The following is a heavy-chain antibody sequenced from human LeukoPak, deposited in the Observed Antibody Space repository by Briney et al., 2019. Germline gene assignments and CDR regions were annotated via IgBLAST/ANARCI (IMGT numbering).Heavy chain of an antibody. CDR1: GYPFISNA. D-gene: IGHD7-27*01. CDR3: ARDNAGDIDY. V-gene: IGHV7-4-1*02. Sequence: ASVEVSCKASGYPFISNAMNWVRQAPGQGLELMGWINTNTGNPTYAQGLTGRFVFSLDTSVSTAYLQISSLKTEDTAVYYCARDNAGDIDYWGQGTLVTVSS. J-gene: IGHJ4*02. CDR2: INTNTGNP.